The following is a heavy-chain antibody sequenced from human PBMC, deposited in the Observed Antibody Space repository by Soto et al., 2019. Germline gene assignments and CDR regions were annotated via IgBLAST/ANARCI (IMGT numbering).Heavy chain of an antibody. CDR1: GFTFSSYW. V-gene: IGHV3-7*05. D-gene: IGHD2-8*01. Sequence: EVQLVESGGGLVQPGGSLRLSCAASGFTFSSYWMSWVRQAPAKGLVWVANIKQDGSEKYYVDSVTVRFTISRDTAKHSRYLQMNSLRAEDPAVYYCARDVLRWHHKCDYWGQGTLVTVSS. CDR3: ARDVLRWHHKCDY. J-gene: IGHJ4*02. CDR2: IKQDGSEK.